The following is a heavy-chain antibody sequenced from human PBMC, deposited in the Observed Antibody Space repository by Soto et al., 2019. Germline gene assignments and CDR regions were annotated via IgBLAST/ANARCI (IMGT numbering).Heavy chain of an antibody. CDR2: ISSSSSYI. CDR3: VRDHCSSTSCYSEVDY. V-gene: IGHV3-21*01. D-gene: IGHD2-2*01. Sequence: GGSLRLSCAASGFTFSSYSMNWVRQAPGKGLEWVSSISSSSSYIYYADSVKGRFTISRDNAKNSLYLQMNSLRAEDTAVYYYVRDHCSSTSCYSEVDYWAQGTLVTVSS. J-gene: IGHJ4*02. CDR1: GFTFSSYS.